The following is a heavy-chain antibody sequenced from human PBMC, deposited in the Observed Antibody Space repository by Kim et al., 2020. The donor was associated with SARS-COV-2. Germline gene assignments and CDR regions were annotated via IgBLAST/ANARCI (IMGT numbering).Heavy chain of an antibody. J-gene: IGHJ3*02. Sequence: DSVKGRFTISRDNAKNTPDLKMNSLRAEDTAEYYCASLVGATDEEDAFDIWGQETMVTVSS. D-gene: IGHD1-26*01. V-gene: IGHV3-74*01. CDR3: ASLVGATDEEDAFDI.